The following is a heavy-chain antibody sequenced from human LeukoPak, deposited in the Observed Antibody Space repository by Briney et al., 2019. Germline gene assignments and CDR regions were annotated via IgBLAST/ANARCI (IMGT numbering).Heavy chain of an antibody. D-gene: IGHD4-17*01. CDR3: ATGYGDYEIGFDY. V-gene: IGHV3-74*01. CDR2: INSDGSST. CDR1: GFTFSSYW. J-gene: IGHJ4*02. Sequence: PGGSLRLSCAASGFTFSSYWMHWVRQAPGKGLVWVSRINSDGSSTSYADSVKGRFTFSRDNAKNTPYLQMNSLRAEDTAVYYCATGYGDYEIGFDYWGQGTLVTVSS.